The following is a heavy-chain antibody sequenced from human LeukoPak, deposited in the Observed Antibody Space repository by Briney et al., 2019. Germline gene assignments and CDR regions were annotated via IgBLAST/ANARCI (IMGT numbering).Heavy chain of an antibody. J-gene: IGHJ5*02. CDR2: ISSSSSYI. CDR1: GFTFSSYS. Sequence: KPGGSLRLSCAASGFTFSSYSMNWVRQAPGKGLEWVSFISSSSSYIYYADSVKGRFTISRDNAKNSLYLQMNSLRAEDTAVYYCASEGIVVVPAAMGPWFNPWGQGTLVTVSS. V-gene: IGHV3-21*01. CDR3: ASEGIVVVPAAMGPWFNP. D-gene: IGHD2-2*01.